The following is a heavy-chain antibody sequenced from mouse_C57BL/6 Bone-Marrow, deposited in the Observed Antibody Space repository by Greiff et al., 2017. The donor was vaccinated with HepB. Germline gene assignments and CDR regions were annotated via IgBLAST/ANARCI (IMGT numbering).Heavy chain of an antibody. CDR2: INPSSGYT. D-gene: IGHD3-2*02. CDR3: ARSSGPFAY. CDR1: GYTFTSYT. V-gene: IGHV1-4*01. J-gene: IGHJ3*01. Sequence: QVQLQQPGAELARPGASVKMSCKASGYTFTSYTMHWVKQRPGQGLEWIGYINPSSGYTKYNQKFKDKATLTADKSSSTAYMQLSSLTSEDSAVYYCARSSGPFAYWGQGTLVTVSA.